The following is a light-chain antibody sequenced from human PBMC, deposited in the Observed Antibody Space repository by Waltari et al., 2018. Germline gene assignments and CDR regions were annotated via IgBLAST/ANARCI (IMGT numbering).Light chain of an antibody. CDR1: SSYVGNYDL. Sequence: QSALTQPASVSGSPGQSITISCTGTSSYVGNYDLVPWYQQHPGKAPKLMIYAVTKRPSWVSNRFSGSKSGNTASLTVSGLQAEDEADYYCCSYAGSGTLVFGGGTKLTVL. V-gene: IGLV2-23*02. CDR2: AVT. CDR3: CSYAGSGTLV. J-gene: IGLJ2*01.